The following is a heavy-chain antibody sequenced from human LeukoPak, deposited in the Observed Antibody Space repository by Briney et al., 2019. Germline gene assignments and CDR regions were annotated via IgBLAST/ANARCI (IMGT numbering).Heavy chain of an antibody. Sequence: GASVKVSCKTSGYTFTTYGISWVRQAPGQGLEWMGWISPYNANTNYAQKLQGRVTMTTDTSTSTAYMELRSLRSDGTAVYYCARDLGYHLLTNYYYYGMDVWGQGTTVTVSS. J-gene: IGHJ6*02. CDR2: ISPYNANT. CDR1: GYTFTTYG. V-gene: IGHV1-18*01. D-gene: IGHD2-2*01. CDR3: ARDLGYHLLTNYYYYGMDV.